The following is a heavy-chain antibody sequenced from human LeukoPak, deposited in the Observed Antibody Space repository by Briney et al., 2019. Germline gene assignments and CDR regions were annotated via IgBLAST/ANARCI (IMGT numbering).Heavy chain of an antibody. Sequence: ASVKVSCKASGYTFTSYYMHWVRQAPGQGLEWMGIINPSGGSTSYAQKFQGRVTMTRDTPTSTVYMELSSLRSEDTAVYYCARDYYGSGSYGDDAFDIWGQGTMVTVSS. CDR3: ARDYYGSGSYGDDAFDI. J-gene: IGHJ3*02. CDR1: GYTFTSYY. D-gene: IGHD3-10*01. CDR2: INPSGGST. V-gene: IGHV1-46*01.